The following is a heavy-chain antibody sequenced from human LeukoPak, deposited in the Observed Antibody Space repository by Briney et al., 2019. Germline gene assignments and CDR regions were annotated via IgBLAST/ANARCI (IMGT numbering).Heavy chain of an antibody. Sequence: PGGSLRLSCVASRFSFSTSEMSWVRRAPGKGLEWLSYTSTTGSDIIYADSVKGRFTMSRDNAKNSLFLQMNSLRAEDTALYYCARETRDTSGFGAFDIWGRGTMVIVS. CDR3: ARETRDTSGFGAFDI. J-gene: IGHJ3*02. V-gene: IGHV3-48*03. CDR1: RFSFSTSE. D-gene: IGHD3-22*01. CDR2: TSTTGSDI.